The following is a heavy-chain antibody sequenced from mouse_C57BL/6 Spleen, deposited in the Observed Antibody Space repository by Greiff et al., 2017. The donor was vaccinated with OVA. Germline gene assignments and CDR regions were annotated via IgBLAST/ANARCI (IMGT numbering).Heavy chain of an antibody. CDR1: GYTFTDYY. J-gene: IGHJ2*01. V-gene: IGHV1-26*01. Sequence: EVQLQQSGPELVKPGASVKISCKASGYTFTDYYMNWVKQSHGKSLEWIGDINPNNGGTSYNQKFKGKATLTVDKSSSTAYMELRSLTSEDSAVYYCARSGTGLNFDYWGQGTTLTVSS. CDR3: ARSGTGLNFDY. D-gene: IGHD4-1*01. CDR2: INPNNGGT.